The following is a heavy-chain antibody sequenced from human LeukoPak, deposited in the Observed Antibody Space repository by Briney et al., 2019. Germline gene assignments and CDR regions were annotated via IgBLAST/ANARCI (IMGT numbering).Heavy chain of an antibody. V-gene: IGHV5-51*01. CDR1: GNSFTTYW. CDR3: ARQGYTYGYDY. J-gene: IGHJ4*02. D-gene: IGHD5-18*01. Sequence: GESLKISCKGSGNSFTTYWITWVRQMPGKGLEWMGIIYPGDSDSRYSPSFQGQVTMSADKSIGTAYLQWSSLKASDTAMYYCARQGYTYGYDYWGQGTLVTVSS. CDR2: IYPGDSDS.